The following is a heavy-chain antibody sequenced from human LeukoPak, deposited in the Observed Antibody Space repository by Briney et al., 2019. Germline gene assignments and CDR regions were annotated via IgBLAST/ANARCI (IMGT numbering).Heavy chain of an antibody. D-gene: IGHD3-9*01. CDR2: INHSGST. V-gene: IGHV4-38-2*02. Sequence: SETLSLTCTVSGYSITSAYYWGWIRQPPGKGLEWIGEINHSGSTNYNPSLKSRVTISVDTSKNQFSLKLSSVTAADTAVYYCARKYYDILTGYYYGDVFDIWGQGTMVTVSS. J-gene: IGHJ3*02. CDR1: GYSITSAYY. CDR3: ARKYYDILTGYYYGDVFDI.